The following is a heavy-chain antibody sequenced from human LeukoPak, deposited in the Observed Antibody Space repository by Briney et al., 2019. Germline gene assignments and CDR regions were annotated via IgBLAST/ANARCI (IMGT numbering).Heavy chain of an antibody. J-gene: IGHJ4*02. CDR2: IYYSGST. D-gene: IGHD6-19*01. CDR3: ATSLSYSSGWYDY. Sequence: SETLSLTCTVSGGSISSYYWSWLRQPPGKGLEWIGYIYYSGSTNYNPSLKSRVTISVDTSKNQFSLKLSSVTAADTAVYYCATSLSYSSGWYDYWGQGTLVTVSS. V-gene: IGHV4-59*08. CDR1: GGSISSYY.